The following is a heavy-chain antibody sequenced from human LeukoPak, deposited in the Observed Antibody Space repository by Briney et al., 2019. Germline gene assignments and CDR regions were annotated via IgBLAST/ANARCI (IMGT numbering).Heavy chain of an antibody. CDR1: GYTFTGYY. Sequence: ASVKVSCKASGYTFTGYYMHWVRQAPGQGLEWMGWINPNSGGTNYAQKFQGRVTMTRDTSISTAYMELSRLRSDDTAVYYCARARDYYDSSGYPNWFDPWGQGTLVTVSS. CDR2: INPNSGGT. V-gene: IGHV1-2*02. D-gene: IGHD3-22*01. J-gene: IGHJ5*02. CDR3: ARARDYYDSSGYPNWFDP.